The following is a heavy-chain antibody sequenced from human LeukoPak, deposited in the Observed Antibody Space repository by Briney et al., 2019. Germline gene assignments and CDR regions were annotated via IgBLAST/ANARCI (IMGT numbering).Heavy chain of an antibody. CDR1: GFTFSSYS. D-gene: IGHD5-18*01. V-gene: IGHV3-21*01. CDR2: ISSSSSYI. Sequence: GGSLRLSCAASGFTFSSYSMNWVRQAPGNGLEWVSSISSSSSYIYYADSVKGRFTISRDNAKNSLYLQMNSLRAEDTAVYYCARTVDTAMVFDYWGQGTLVTVSS. J-gene: IGHJ4*02. CDR3: ARTVDTAMVFDY.